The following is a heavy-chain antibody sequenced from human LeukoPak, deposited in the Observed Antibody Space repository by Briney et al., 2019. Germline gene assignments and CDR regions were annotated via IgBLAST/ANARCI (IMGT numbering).Heavy chain of an antibody. CDR2: INHSGST. D-gene: IGHD2-8*02. Sequence: PSETLSLTCAVYGGSFSGYYWSWIRQPPGKGLEWIGEINHSGSTNYNPSLKSRVTISVDTSENQFSLKLSSVTAADTAVYYCARFPHPRVYWSYDMDVWGKGTTVTVSS. CDR1: GGSFSGYY. J-gene: IGHJ6*03. V-gene: IGHV4-34*01. CDR3: ARFPHPRVYWSYDMDV.